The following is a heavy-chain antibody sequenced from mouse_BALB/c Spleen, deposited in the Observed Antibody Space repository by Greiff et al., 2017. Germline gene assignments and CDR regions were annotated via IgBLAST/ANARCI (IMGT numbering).Heavy chain of an antibody. V-gene: IGHV2-6-7*01. CDR1: GFSLTGYG. J-gene: IGHJ2*01. CDR2: IWGDGST. CDR3: ARAYYGNYVDFDY. Sequence: VMLVESGPGLVAPSQSLSITCTVSGFSLTGYGVNWVRQPPGKGLEWLGMIWGDGSTDYNSALKSRLSISKDNSKSQVFLKMNSLQTDDTARYYCARAYYGNYVDFDYWGQGTTLTVSS. D-gene: IGHD2-10*01.